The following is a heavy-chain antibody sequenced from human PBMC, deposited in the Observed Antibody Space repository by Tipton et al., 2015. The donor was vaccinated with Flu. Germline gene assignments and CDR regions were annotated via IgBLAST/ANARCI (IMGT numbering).Heavy chain of an antibody. D-gene: IGHD6-25*01. Sequence: QSGAEVKKPGSSVKVSCKASGGTFNTYSITWVRQAPGQGLEWMGGINPFFGPPQYAQKFQGRVTITADDSTSTAYMELSGLRSGDPALYYCARQIYTSGELDYVYYYMDVWGKGTTVTVSS. J-gene: IGHJ6*03. CDR2: INPFFGPP. CDR3: ARQIYTSGELDYVYYYMDV. V-gene: IGHV1-69*01. CDR1: GGTFNTYS.